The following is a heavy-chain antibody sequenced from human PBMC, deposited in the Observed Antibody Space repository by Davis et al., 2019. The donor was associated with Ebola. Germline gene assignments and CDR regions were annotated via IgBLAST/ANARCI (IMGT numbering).Heavy chain of an antibody. Sequence: SETLSLTCTVSGGSISSGDYHWSWIRQTPGKGLEWIGYIYNSGSAYYNPSFKSRVSISVDASKNQFSLKLDSVTAADTAVYHCASALATYSGSYYDNWGQGTLVAVSS. CDR3: ASALATYSGSYYDN. D-gene: IGHD1-26*01. CDR1: GGSISSGDYH. V-gene: IGHV4-30-4*02. J-gene: IGHJ4*02. CDR2: IYNSGSA.